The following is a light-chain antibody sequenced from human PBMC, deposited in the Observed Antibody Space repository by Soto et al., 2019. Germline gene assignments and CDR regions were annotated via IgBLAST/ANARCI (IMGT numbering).Light chain of an antibody. CDR3: QSYDSSLSGYV. CDR2: GNN. Sequence: QSVLTQPPSVSGAPGQRVTISCTGSSSDIGAGYDVHWYQQLPGTAPKLLIYGNNNRPSGVPDRFSGSKSGTSASLAITGLQAEAEADYYCQSYDSSLSGYVFGTGTKVTVL. J-gene: IGLJ1*01. V-gene: IGLV1-40*01. CDR1: SSDIGAGYD.